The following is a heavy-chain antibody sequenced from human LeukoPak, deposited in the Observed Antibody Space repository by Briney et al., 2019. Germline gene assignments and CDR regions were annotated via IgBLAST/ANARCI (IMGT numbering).Heavy chain of an antibody. J-gene: IGHJ4*02. CDR3: ARGDTSGYYYRFFDY. CDR2: IKEDGSGI. Sequence: GGSLRLSCAASGFTFSSYWMSWVRQAPGKGLEWVANIKEDGSGIYYVDSVEGRFTISRDNAKKSLYLQMNSLRAEDTAVCYCARGDTSGYYYRFFDYWGQGTLVTVSS. D-gene: IGHD3-22*01. V-gene: IGHV3-7*01. CDR1: GFTFSSYW.